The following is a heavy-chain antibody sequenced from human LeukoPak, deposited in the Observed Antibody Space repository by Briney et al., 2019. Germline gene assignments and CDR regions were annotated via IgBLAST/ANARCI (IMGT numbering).Heavy chain of an antibody. D-gene: IGHD6-13*01. V-gene: IGHV4-30-2*01. CDR2: IYHSGST. Sequence: SQTLSLTCADSGGSISSGGYSWSWIRQPPGKGLEWIGYIYHSGSTYYNPSLKSRVTISVDRSKNQFSLKLSSVTAADTAVYYCARAVDSSSWYRWFDPWGQGTLVIVSS. CDR1: GGSISSGGYS. J-gene: IGHJ5*02. CDR3: ARAVDSSSWYRWFDP.